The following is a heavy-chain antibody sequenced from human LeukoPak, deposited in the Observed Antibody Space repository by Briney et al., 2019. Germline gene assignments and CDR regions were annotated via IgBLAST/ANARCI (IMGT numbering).Heavy chain of an antibody. CDR3: ARDSDYYDSSGYSPFDP. J-gene: IGHJ5*02. CDR1: GYTLTSYG. D-gene: IGHD3-22*01. CDR2: ISAYNGNT. V-gene: IGHV1-18*01. Sequence: GASVKVSCKASGYTLTSYGISWARQAPGQGLEWMGWISAYNGNTNYAQKLQGRVTMTTDTSTSTAYMELRSLRSDDTAAYYCARDSDYYDSSGYSPFDPWGQGTLVTVSS.